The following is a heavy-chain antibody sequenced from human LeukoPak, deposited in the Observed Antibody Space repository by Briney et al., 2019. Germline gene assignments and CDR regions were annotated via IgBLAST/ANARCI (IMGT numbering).Heavy chain of an antibody. V-gene: IGHV4-61*10. CDR1: GDSISSGSFY. D-gene: IGHD6-13*01. Sequence: SETLSLTCTVSGDSISSGSFYWSWIRQAAGKGLEWIGYIYYSGGTNYNPSLKSRVTISVDTSKNQFSLKLTSVTAADTAVYYCARIAVSGYSSSWYDYWGQGTLVTVSS. J-gene: IGHJ4*02. CDR2: IYYSGGT. CDR3: ARIAVSGYSSSWYDY.